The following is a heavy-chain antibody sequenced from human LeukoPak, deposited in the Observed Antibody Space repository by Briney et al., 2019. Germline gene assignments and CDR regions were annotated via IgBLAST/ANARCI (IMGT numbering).Heavy chain of an antibody. V-gene: IGHV4-34*01. CDR1: GGSFSGYY. J-gene: IGHJ4*02. CDR3: ATRRRGIAVAGTVGDY. Sequence: SETLSLTCAVYGGSFSGYYWSWIRQPPGKGLEWIGEIYHSGSTNYNPSLKSRVTISVDKSKNQFSLKLSSVTAADTAVYYCATRRRGIAVAGTVGDYWGQGTLVTVSS. CDR2: IYHSGST. D-gene: IGHD6-19*01.